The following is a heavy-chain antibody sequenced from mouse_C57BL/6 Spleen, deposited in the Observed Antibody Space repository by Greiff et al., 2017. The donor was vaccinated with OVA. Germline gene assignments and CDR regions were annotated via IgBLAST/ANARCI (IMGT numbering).Heavy chain of an antibody. V-gene: IGHV1-81*01. CDR3: ARWDGDGHGYFDY. Sequence: QVQLQQSGAELARPGASVKLSCKASGYTFTSYGISWVKQRTGQGLEWIGEIYPRSGNTYYNEKFKGKATLPADKSSSTAYMELRSLTSEDTAVYFCARWDGDGHGYFDYWGQGTTLTVSS. CDR2: IYPRSGNT. D-gene: IGHD2-2*01. CDR1: GYTFTSYG. J-gene: IGHJ2*01.